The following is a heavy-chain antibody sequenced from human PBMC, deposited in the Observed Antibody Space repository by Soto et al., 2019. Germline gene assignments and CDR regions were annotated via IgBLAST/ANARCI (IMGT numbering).Heavy chain of an antibody. CDR3: ASCIAAAGTPPWFNP. D-gene: IGHD6-13*01. Sequence: ASVKVSCKAAGYTFTSYDINWVRQATGQGLEWMGWMNPNSGNTGYAQKFQGRVTMTRNTSISTAYMELSSLRSEDTAVYYCASCIAAAGTPPWFNPWGQRTRVRVSS. V-gene: IGHV1-8*01. CDR2: MNPNSGNT. J-gene: IGHJ5*02. CDR1: GYTFTSYD.